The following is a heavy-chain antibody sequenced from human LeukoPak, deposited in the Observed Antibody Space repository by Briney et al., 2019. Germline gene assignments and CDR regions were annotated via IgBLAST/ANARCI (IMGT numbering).Heavy chain of an antibody. V-gene: IGHV1-18*01. CDR3: ASHYSGYDSFDY. CDR1: GYTFSSYG. Sequence: GASVKVSCKASGYTFSSYGISWVRQAPGQGLEWMGWISGYNDNTKYYAQKLQGRVTMTTDTSTSTAYMELRSLRSDDTAVYYCASHYSGYDSFDYWGQGTLVTVSS. D-gene: IGHD5-12*01. J-gene: IGHJ4*02. CDR2: ISGYNDNT.